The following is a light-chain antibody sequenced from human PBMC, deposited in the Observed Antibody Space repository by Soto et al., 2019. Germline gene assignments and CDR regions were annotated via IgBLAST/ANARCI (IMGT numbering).Light chain of an antibody. J-gene: IGKJ2*01. V-gene: IGKV1-9*01. Sequence: DIPLTQSPSFLSASVGDRVTITCRASQGISSYLAWYQQKPGKAPKLLIYAASTLQSGVPSRFRGSGSGTEFSLTIRSLQPEDFATYYCQQLNSYPPNTFGQGTKLQIK. CDR3: QQLNSYPPNT. CDR2: AAS. CDR1: QGISSY.